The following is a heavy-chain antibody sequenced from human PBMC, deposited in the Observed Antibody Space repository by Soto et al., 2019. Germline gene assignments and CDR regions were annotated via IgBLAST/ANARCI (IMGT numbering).Heavy chain of an antibody. J-gene: IGHJ6*02. CDR2: IIPVFGTA. Sequence: SVKVSCKASRVAFNKFIVTWVRQAPGLGLEWVGGIIPVFGTANYAQKFQGRVTITADESTSTSYMEVNNLRSEDTAVYYCAKVRYSSPMGYYYGMDVWGQGTTVTVSS. D-gene: IGHD2-2*01. CDR1: RVAFNKFI. V-gene: IGHV1-69*13. CDR3: AKVRYSSPMGYYYGMDV.